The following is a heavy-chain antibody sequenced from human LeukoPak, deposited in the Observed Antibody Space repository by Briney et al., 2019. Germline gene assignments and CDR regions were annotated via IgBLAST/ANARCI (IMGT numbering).Heavy chain of an antibody. V-gene: IGHV1-18*01. CDR1: GYTFTSYG. Sequence: GASVKVSCKASGYTFTSYGISWVRQAPGQGLEWMGWISAYNGNTNYAQKLQGRVTMTTDTSTSTAYMELRSLRSDDTAVYYCARARFDYYDGSGYPDWGQGTLVTVSS. CDR3: ARARFDYYDGSGYPD. J-gene: IGHJ4*02. D-gene: IGHD3-22*01. CDR2: ISAYNGNT.